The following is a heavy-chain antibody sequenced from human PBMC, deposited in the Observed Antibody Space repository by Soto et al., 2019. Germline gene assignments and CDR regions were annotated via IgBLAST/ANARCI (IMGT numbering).Heavy chain of an antibody. J-gene: IGHJ4*02. V-gene: IGHV3-23*01. Sequence: GGSLRLSCAASGFTFSSYAMSWVRQAPGKGLEWVSGTTGSGGSAYYADSVKGRFTISRDNSENTLFLQMNSLRAEDTAVYCCVKAWTYYYDTSGPHFDYWGQGTLVTV. CDR3: VKAWTYYYDTSGPHFDY. CDR2: TTGSGGSA. D-gene: IGHD3-22*01. CDR1: GFTFSSYA.